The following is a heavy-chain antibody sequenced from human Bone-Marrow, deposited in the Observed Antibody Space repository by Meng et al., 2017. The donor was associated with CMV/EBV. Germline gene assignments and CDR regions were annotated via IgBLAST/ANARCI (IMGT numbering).Heavy chain of an antibody. CDR1: GGSISSYY. Sequence: SETLSLTCTVSGGSISSYYWSWIRQPAGKGLEWIGSIYYSGSTYYNPSLKSRVTISVDTSKNQFSLKLSSVTAADTAVYYCARTRKEWLFINWFDPWGQGTLVTVSS. CDR2: IYYSGST. D-gene: IGHD3-3*01. CDR3: ARTRKEWLFINWFDP. V-gene: IGHV4-4*07. J-gene: IGHJ5*02.